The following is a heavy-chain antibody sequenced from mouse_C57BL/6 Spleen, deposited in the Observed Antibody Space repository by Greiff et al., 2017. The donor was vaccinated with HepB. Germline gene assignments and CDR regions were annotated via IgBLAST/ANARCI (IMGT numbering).Heavy chain of an antibody. J-gene: IGHJ2*01. Sequence: EVQLQQSGAELVRPGASVKLSCTASGFNIKDDYMHWVKQRPEQGLEWIGWIDPENGDTEYASKFQGKATITADTSSNTAYLQPSSLTSEDTAVYSCTTPVAITTVVAGNYWGQGTALTVSS. D-gene: IGHD1-1*01. CDR2: IDPENGDT. V-gene: IGHV14-4*01. CDR3: TTPVAITTVVAGNY. CDR1: GFNIKDDY.